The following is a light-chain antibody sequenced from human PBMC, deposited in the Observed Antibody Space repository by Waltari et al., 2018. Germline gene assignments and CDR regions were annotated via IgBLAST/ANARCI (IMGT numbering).Light chain of an antibody. CDR1: QSVSGY. Sequence: EIVFTHSPGTLSFSPGETATLSCRASQSVSGYLAWYQQKPGQAPRLLIYGASNRATGISDRFSGSGSGTDFTLTISRLEPEDFAVYYCRHYGSSRYTFGQGTKLEIK. CDR2: GAS. J-gene: IGKJ2*01. CDR3: RHYGSSRYT. V-gene: IGKV3-20*01.